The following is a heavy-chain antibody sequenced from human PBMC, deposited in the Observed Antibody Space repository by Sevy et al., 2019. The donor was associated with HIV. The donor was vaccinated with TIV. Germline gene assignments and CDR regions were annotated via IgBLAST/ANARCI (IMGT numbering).Heavy chain of an antibody. D-gene: IGHD6-25*01. V-gene: IGHV3-23*01. Sequence: GGSLRLSCAASGFTFSRYGMGWVRQAPGKGLEWVSIVSGSGENTYYADSVKGRFTIARDNYRNTVHLQMNSLRAVDAAVYYWAKVWYSSAHRVKNYFDYWGQGTLVTVSS. CDR2: VSGSGENT. J-gene: IGHJ4*02. CDR1: GFTFSRYG. CDR3: AKVWYSSAHRVKNYFDY.